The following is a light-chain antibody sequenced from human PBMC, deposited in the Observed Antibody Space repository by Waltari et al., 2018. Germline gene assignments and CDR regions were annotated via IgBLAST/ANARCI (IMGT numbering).Light chain of an antibody. CDR1: QSIDSNY. Sequence: EIVLTQSPGTLSLSLGERATLPCRASQSIDSNYVAWYLQKPGQAPRLLISGASTRATGIPDRFRGSESGTDFFTLTINRLEPEDFAVYYCQQYGFSPPGFGQGTTVEI. V-gene: IGKV3-20*01. CDR2: GAS. CDR3: QQYGFSPPG. J-gene: IGKJ1*01.